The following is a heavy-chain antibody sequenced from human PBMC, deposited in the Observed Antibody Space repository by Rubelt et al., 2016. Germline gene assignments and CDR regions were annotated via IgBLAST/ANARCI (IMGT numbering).Heavy chain of an antibody. D-gene: IGHD2-2*01. CDR2: ISGSGGST. J-gene: IGHJ5*02. CDR1: GFTFSSYA. V-gene: IGHV3-23*04. CDR3: AKDKTPGSTSCPNWFDP. Sequence: EVQLVESGGGLVQPGGSLRLSCAASGFTFSSYAMSWVRQAPGKGLEWVSAISGSGGSTSYADSVNGRFTISRDNSKNTLYLQMNSLRAEDTAVYYCAKDKTPGSTSCPNWFDPWGQGTLVTVSS.